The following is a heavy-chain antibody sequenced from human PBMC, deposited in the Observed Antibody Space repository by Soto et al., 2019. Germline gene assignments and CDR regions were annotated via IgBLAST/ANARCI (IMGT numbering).Heavy chain of an antibody. CDR1: GFTFSNNG. J-gene: IGHJ4*02. V-gene: IGHV3-30*03. CDR3: AMDLYGGSSRFDY. Sequence: QVQLVESGGGAVQPGRSLRLSCAASGFTFSNNGIHWVRQAPGKGLEWVAVISSDGINKYYADSVKGRSTISRDNSKNTLFLQMNCLRVEDTAVYYCAMDLYGGSSRFDYWGQGTLVTVSS. CDR2: ISSDGINK. D-gene: IGHD2-15*01.